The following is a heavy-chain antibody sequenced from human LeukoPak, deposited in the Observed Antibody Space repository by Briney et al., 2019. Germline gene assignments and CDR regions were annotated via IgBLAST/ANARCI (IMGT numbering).Heavy chain of an antibody. V-gene: IGHV3-21*01. Sequence: GGSLRLSCAASGFTFSSYTMHWVRQAPGKGLEWVSSISTSSGYIYYADSVKGRFTISRDNAKNSLSLQMNSLRAEDTALYYCAADTPLRGFSYGFDYWGQGTLVTVSS. CDR2: ISTSSGYI. CDR3: AADTPLRGFSYGFDY. D-gene: IGHD5-18*01. CDR1: GFTFSSYT. J-gene: IGHJ4*02.